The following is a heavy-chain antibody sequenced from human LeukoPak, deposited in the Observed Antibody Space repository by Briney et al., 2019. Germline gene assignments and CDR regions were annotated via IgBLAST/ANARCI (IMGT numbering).Heavy chain of an antibody. CDR3: AKATIFGVVRNYYFDY. Sequence: GGSLRLSCAASGFTVSSNYMSWVRQAPGKGLEWVSAISGSGGSTYYADSVKGRFTISRDNSKNTLYLQMNSLRAEDTAVYYCAKATIFGVVRNYYFDYWGQGTLVTVSS. D-gene: IGHD3-3*01. CDR2: ISGSGGST. J-gene: IGHJ4*02. CDR1: GFTVSSNY. V-gene: IGHV3-23*01.